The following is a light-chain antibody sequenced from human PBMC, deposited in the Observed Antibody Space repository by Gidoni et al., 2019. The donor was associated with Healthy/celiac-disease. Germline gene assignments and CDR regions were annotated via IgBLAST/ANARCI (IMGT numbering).Light chain of an antibody. CDR1: QSISSW. CDR2: KAA. Sequence: RQSISSWLAWYQQKPGKAPKLLIYKAASLESGVPSRFSGSGSGTELTLTISSLQPDDFATYYCQQYNSYSPTTFGQGTKVEIK. J-gene: IGKJ1*01. V-gene: IGKV1-5*03. CDR3: QQYNSYSPTT.